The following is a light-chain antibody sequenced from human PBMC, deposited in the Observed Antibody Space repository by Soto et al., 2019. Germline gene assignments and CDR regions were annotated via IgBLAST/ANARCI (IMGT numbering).Light chain of an antibody. CDR2: GVS. J-gene: IGKJ3*01. Sequence: EIVLTQSPGTLSLSPGERATLSCRASQSVSSSYLAWNQQKPGQAPSLLIYGVSSRAPGIPDRFSGSGSGTDFTLTISRLEPEDFAVYYCQQYGSSPFTFGPGTKVDIK. CDR3: QQYGSSPFT. CDR1: QSVSSSY. V-gene: IGKV3-20*01.